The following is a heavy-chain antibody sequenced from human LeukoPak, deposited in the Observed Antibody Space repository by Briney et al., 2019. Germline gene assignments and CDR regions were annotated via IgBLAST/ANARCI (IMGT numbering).Heavy chain of an antibody. CDR3: AREYSNWGANYYYYYMDV. CDR2: IYSGGST. CDR1: GFTVSSNY. V-gene: IGHV3-53*05. Sequence: GGSLRLSCAASGFTVSSNYMSWVRQAPGKGLEWVSVIYSGGSTYYADSVKGRFTISRDNSKNTLYLQMNSLRAEDTAVYYCAREYSNWGANYYYYYMDVWGKGTTVTVSS. J-gene: IGHJ6*03. D-gene: IGHD4-11*01.